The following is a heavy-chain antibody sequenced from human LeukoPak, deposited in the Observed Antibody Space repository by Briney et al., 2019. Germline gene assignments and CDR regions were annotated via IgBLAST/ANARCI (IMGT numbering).Heavy chain of an antibody. V-gene: IGHV1-2*07. CDR3: ARPIDIAAADL. J-gene: IGHJ4*02. Sequence: SSVKVSCKASGGTFSSYAISWVRQAPGQGLEWMGSINPNTGGTDYAHKFQGRVTMTRDTSISTAYMEVNRLRSDDTAVYCCARPIDIAAADLWGQGTLVTVSS. CDR2: INPNTGGT. D-gene: IGHD6-13*01. CDR1: GGTFSSYA.